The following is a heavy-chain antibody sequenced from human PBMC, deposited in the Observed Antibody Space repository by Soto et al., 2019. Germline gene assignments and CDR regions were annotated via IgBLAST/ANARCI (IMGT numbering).Heavy chain of an antibody. Sequence: PSETLSLTCTVSGASVSTSTDYWGWIRQPPGKGLEWIGSIYYSGSTYYNPSLKSRATISVDSSKNQFSLKLSSVTAADTAVYYCARCRGYDFWSGSVMVNWFDPWGQGTLVTVS. D-gene: IGHD3-3*01. CDR2: IYYSGST. CDR1: GASVSTSTDY. CDR3: ARCRGYDFWSGSVMVNWFDP. J-gene: IGHJ5*02. V-gene: IGHV4-39*01.